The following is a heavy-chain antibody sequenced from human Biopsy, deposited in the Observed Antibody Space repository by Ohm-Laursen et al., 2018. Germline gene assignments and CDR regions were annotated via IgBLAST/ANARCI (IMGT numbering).Heavy chain of an antibody. J-gene: IGHJ4*02. CDR3: ARDDAVTVIRGLYY. CDR1: GGSISSDY. Sequence: GTLSPTCTVSGGSISSDYWSWIRQTPGKGLEWIGYIYYSGSTNYNPSLKSRVTISVDTSKNQFSLRLNSVTATDTAVYYCARDDAVTVIRGLYYWGQGALVSVSS. D-gene: IGHD2-21*02. V-gene: IGHV4-59*01. CDR2: IYYSGST.